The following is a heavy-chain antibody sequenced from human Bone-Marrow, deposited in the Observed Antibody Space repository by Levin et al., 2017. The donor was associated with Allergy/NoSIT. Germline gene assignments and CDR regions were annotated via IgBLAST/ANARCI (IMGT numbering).Heavy chain of an antibody. CDR2: IHSGGRT. D-gene: IGHD2-2*01. V-gene: IGHV3-53*01. J-gene: IGHJ4*02. CDR3: ARVFEVVANG. CDR1: GFNISANY. Sequence: GGSLRLSCVASGFNISANYMSWVRQAPGKGLEWVSVIHSGGRTYYADSVKGRFTISRDNSKNTVYLQMNGLRADDTAVYYCARVFEVVANGWGQGTLVTVSS.